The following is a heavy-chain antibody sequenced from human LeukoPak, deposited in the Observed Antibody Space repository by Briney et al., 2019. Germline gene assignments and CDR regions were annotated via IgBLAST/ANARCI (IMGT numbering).Heavy chain of an antibody. J-gene: IGHJ4*02. Sequence: GGSLRLSCAASGFTVSSNYMSWVRQAPGKGLEWVSVIYSGGDTYYADSVKGRFTISRDNSKNTLYLQMNSLRAEDTAVYYCARAITTGAYYYGYFDYWGQGTLVTVSS. CDR3: ARAITTGAYYYGYFDY. V-gene: IGHV3-66*01. CDR2: IYSGGDT. D-gene: IGHD3-22*01. CDR1: GFTVSSNY.